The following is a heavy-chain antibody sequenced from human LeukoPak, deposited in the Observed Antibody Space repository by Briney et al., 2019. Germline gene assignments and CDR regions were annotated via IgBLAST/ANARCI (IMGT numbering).Heavy chain of an antibody. CDR2: IDWDDDK. Sequence: SGPTLVNPTQTLTPTCTFSGFSLSTSGMRVSWIRQPPGKALEWLARIDWDDDKFYSTSLKTRLTISKDTSKNQVVLTMTNMDPVDTATYYCARIPMTLNAFDIWGQGTMVTVSS. V-gene: IGHV2-70*04. D-gene: IGHD2-21*02. CDR3: ARIPMTLNAFDI. J-gene: IGHJ3*02. CDR1: GFSLSTSGMR.